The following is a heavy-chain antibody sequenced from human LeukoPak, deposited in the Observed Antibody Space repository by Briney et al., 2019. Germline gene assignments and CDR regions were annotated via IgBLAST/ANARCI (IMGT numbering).Heavy chain of an antibody. J-gene: IGHJ3*02. CDR2: INPNSGGT. CDR1: GYTFTSYG. CDR3: ASITMIDPGAFDI. Sequence: AASVKVSCKASGYTFTSYGISWVRQAPGQGLEWMGWINPNSGGTNYAQKFQGRVTMTRDTSISTAYMELSRLRSDDTAVYYCASITMIDPGAFDIWGQGTMVTVSS. V-gene: IGHV1-2*02. D-gene: IGHD3-22*01.